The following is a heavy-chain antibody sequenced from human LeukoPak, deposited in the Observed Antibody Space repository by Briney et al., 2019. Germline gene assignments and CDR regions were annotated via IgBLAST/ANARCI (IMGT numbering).Heavy chain of an antibody. CDR3: TTGTVPGPSTTPYYFDY. J-gene: IGHJ4*02. CDR1: GFTFSNAW. CDR2: IKSKTDGGTT. Sequence: PGGSLRLSCAASGFTFSNAWMSWVRQAPGKGLEWVGRIKSKTDGGTTDYAAPVKGRFTISRDDSKNTLYLQMNSLKTEDTAVYYCTTGTVPGPSTTPYYFDYWGQGTLVTVSS. V-gene: IGHV3-15*01. D-gene: IGHD2-15*01.